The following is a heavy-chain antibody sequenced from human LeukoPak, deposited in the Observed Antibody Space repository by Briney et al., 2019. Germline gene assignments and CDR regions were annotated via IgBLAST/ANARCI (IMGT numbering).Heavy chain of an antibody. D-gene: IGHD2-15*01. CDR2: IKQDGSEK. CDR1: GFTFSSYW. CDR3: ARAEYCSGGSCYPVYAFDI. Sequence: GGSLRLSCAASGFTFSSYWMSWVRQAPGKGLEWVANIKQDGSEKYYVDSVKGRFTISRGNAKNSLYLQMNSLRAEDTAVYYCARAEYCSGGSCYPVYAFDIWGQGTMVTVSS. J-gene: IGHJ3*02. V-gene: IGHV3-7*01.